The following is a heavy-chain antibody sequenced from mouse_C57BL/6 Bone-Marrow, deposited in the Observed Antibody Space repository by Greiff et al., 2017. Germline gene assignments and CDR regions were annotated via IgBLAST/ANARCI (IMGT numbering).Heavy chain of an antibody. J-gene: IGHJ3*01. D-gene: IGHD1-1*01. CDR1: GYTFTDYY. CDR3: ARRLRYYGSSSGFAY. Sequence: VQLQQSGPELVKPGASVKISCKASGYTFTDYYMNWVKQSHGKSHEWIGDINPNNGGTSYNQKFKGKATLTVDKSSSTAYLELRSLTSEDSAVYYCARRLRYYGSSSGFAYWGQGTLVTVSA. V-gene: IGHV1-26*01. CDR2: INPNNGGT.